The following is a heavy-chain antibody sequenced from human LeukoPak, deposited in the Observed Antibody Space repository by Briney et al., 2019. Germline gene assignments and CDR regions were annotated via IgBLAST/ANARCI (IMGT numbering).Heavy chain of an antibody. CDR2: ISYDGSNK. Sequence: PGGSLRLSCAASGFTFSSYAMHWVRQAPGKGLEWVAVISYDGSNKYYADSVKGRFTISRDNSKNTLYLQMNSLRAEDTAVYYCARDRPGFYGSGSYPGNYWGQGTLVTVSS. CDR3: ARDRPGFYGSGSYPGNY. CDR1: GFTFSSYA. J-gene: IGHJ4*02. D-gene: IGHD3-10*01. V-gene: IGHV3-30-3*01.